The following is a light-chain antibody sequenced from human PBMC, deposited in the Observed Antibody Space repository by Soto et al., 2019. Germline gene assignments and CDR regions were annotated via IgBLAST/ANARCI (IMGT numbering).Light chain of an antibody. CDR3: ASLDDSLNGVV. CDR2: SNN. Sequence: QSVLTQPPSASGTPGQRVTISCSGSSSNIGSNTVNWYQQLPVTAPKLLIYSNNQRPSGVPDRFSGSKSGTSASLASSGRQYGDGADHLCASLDDSLNGVVFGVGTKLTVL. CDR1: SSNIGSNT. V-gene: IGLV1-44*01. J-gene: IGLJ2*01.